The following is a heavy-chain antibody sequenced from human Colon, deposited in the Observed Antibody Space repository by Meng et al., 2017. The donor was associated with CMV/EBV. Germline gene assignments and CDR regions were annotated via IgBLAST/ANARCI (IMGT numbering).Heavy chain of an antibody. CDR1: WFTLTSKW. CDR2: INTDGSTT. V-gene: IGHV3-74*01. J-gene: IGHJ4*02. CDR3: ASRDY. Sequence: VQPGASGEGLCKSGGSLSPAYAAHWFTLTSKWMLWCRQGPGQGSEWTSRINTDGSTTYYADYVKGRLTNSKDNDKNTIYLQMNSLRAEDTAVYYCASRDYWGQGTLVTVSS.